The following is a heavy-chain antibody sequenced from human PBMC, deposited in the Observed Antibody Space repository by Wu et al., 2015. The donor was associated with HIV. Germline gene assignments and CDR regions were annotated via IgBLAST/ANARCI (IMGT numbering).Heavy chain of an antibody. D-gene: IGHD3-22*01. CDR2: ISTYNGNT. V-gene: IGHV1-18*01. J-gene: IGHJ4*02. CDR1: GYRFINYG. Sequence: QVQLVQSGPEVKKPGSSVKVSCKASGYRFINYGINWVRQAPGQGLECLGWISTYNGNTNYAQKFQGRVTMTTDTSTSTAYMELRSLRSDDTAVYYCATSYYDSSGYYPLGYWGQGTLVTVSS. CDR3: ATSYYDSSGYYPLGY.